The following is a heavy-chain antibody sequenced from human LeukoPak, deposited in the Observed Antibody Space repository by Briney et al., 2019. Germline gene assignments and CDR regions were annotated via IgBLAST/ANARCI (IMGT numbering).Heavy chain of an antibody. CDR3: ASYYGSGSYLYYFDC. V-gene: IGHV3-7*03. CDR2: IKQDGSEK. Sequence: GGSLRLSCAASGFTFSSYWMSWVRQAPGKGLEWVANIKQDGSEKYYVDSVKGRFTISRDNAKNSLYLQMNSLRAEDTAVYYCASYYGSGSYLYYFDCWGQGTLVTVSS. CDR1: GFTFSSYW. J-gene: IGHJ4*02. D-gene: IGHD3-10*01.